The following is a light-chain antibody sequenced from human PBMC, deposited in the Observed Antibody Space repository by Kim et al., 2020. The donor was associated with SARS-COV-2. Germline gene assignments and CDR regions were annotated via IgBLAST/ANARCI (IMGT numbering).Light chain of an antibody. CDR2: GAS. J-gene: IGKJ1*01. CDR1: QSVSDSN. CDR3: QQYGYSPWT. V-gene: IGKV3-20*01. Sequence: SPGVRATLSCRASQSVSDSNLAWYQQKPGRAPRLLIYGASTRATGIPDRFGGSGSGTEFTLTISRLEPEDFAMYYCQQYGYSPWTIGQGTKVDIK.